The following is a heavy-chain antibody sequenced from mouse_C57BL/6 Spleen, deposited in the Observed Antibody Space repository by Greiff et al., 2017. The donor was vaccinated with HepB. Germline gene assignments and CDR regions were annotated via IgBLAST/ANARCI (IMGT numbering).Heavy chain of an antibody. Sequence: DVKLQESGPGMVKPSQSLSLTCTVTGYSITSGYDWHWIRHFPGNKLEWMGYISYSGSTNYNPSLKSRTSITHDTSKNHFSLKLNSVTTEDTATYYCARRGGYGSSYAMDYWGQGTSVTVSS. J-gene: IGHJ4*01. CDR2: ISYSGST. CDR3: ARRGGYGSSYAMDY. D-gene: IGHD1-1*01. CDR1: GYSITSGYD. V-gene: IGHV3-1*01.